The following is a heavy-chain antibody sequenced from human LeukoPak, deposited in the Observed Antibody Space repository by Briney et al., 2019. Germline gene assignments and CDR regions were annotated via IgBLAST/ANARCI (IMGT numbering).Heavy chain of an antibody. CDR2: LRYDGSNK. CDR1: GFTFSSYG. D-gene: IGHD3-16*01. V-gene: IGHV3-30*02. CDR3: ARGGFGGVKIGY. Sequence: GGSLKLSCAVSGFTFSSYGMHWVRQAPGKGLEWVAFLRYDGSNKYYADSVKGRFTISRDNSKNTLYLQMNSLRAEDTAVYYCARGGFGGVKIGYWGQGTLVTVSS. J-gene: IGHJ4*02.